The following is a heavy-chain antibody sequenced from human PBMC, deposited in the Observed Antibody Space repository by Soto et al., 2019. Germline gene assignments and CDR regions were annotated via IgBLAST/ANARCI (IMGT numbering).Heavy chain of an antibody. Sequence: GESLKISCKGSGYSFTSYWIGWVRQMPGKGLEWMGIIYPGDSDTRYSPSFQGQVTISADKSISTAYLQWSSLKASDTAMYYCARSYYYGSGSYYNVNFQHWGQGTLVTVSS. CDR1: GYSFTSYW. D-gene: IGHD3-10*01. CDR3: ARSYYYGSGSYYNVNFQH. J-gene: IGHJ1*01. V-gene: IGHV5-51*01. CDR2: IYPGDSDT.